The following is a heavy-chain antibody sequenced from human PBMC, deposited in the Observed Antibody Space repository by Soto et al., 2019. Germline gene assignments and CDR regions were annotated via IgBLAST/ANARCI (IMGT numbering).Heavy chain of an antibody. D-gene: IGHD6-6*01. CDR2: IYYSGST. Sequence: PSETLSLTCTVSGGSISSYYWSWIRQPPGKGLEWIGYIYYSGSTNYNPSLKSRVTISVDTSKNQFSLKLSSVTAADTAVYYCARGYSSSSIHMXVWGKGTTVXVSS. J-gene: IGHJ6*03. CDR3: ARGYSSSSIHMXV. V-gene: IGHV4-59*01. CDR1: GGSISSYY.